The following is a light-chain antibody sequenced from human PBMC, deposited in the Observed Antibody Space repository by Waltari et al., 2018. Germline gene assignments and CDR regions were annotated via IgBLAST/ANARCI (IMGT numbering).Light chain of an antibody. CDR2: GAS. CDR1: QSVYSNY. J-gene: IGKJ2*01. CDR3: QQYGTSPST. V-gene: IGKV3-20*01. Sequence: EIVLTQSPGTLSLSPGESATLPCRASQSVYSNYLAWYQQKPGQAPRLLIHGASSRATGIPDRFSGSGSGTDFTLTISRLEPEDFAVFYCQQYGTSPSTFGQGTKLEIK.